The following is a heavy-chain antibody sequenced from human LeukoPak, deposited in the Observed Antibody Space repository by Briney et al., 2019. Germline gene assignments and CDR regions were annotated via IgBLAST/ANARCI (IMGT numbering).Heavy chain of an antibody. CDR3: ARKHETSAFLLAF. V-gene: IGHV3-23*01. D-gene: IGHD3-22*01. CDR1: GFIFSNYA. J-gene: IGHJ4*02. CDR2: ISGSTVNT. Sequence: PGGSLRLSCAASGFIFSNYAMSWVRQAPGKGLEWVSTISGSTVNTYYADSVKGRFTISRDNSKNTLYLQMNSLRAEDTAVYYCARKHETSAFLLAFWGQGTLVTVSS.